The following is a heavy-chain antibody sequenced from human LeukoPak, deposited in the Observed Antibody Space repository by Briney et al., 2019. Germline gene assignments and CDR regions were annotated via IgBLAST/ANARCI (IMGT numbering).Heavy chain of an antibody. CDR1: GGSISSYY. D-gene: IGHD4-23*01. Sequence: PSETLSLTCSVSGGSISSYYWKWIRQPPAKGLEWIGYIYYSGTTNYNPSLKSRVSMSVDTSKNQFSLKLSSVTAADTAVYYCARVPSSTTVVTRVEAFDIWGQGTMVTVSS. J-gene: IGHJ3*02. CDR3: ARVPSSTTVVTRVEAFDI. V-gene: IGHV4-59*01. CDR2: IYYSGTT.